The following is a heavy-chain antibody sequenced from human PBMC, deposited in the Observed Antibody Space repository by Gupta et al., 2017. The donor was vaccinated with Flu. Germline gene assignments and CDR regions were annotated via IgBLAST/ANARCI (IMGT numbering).Heavy chain of an antibody. CDR3: TRFGEFGNKALTIYGMDV. CDR2: IRSKAYGGTT. V-gene: IGHV3-49*03. D-gene: IGHD3-10*01. Sequence: EVQLVESGGGLVQPGRSLRLSCTASGFTFGAYAMSWFRQAPGKGLEWVGFIRSKAYGGTTEYAASVKGRFTISRDDSKSIAYLQMNSLKTEDTAVYYCTRFGEFGNKALTIYGMDVWGQGTTVTVSS. CDR1: GFTFGAYA. J-gene: IGHJ6*02.